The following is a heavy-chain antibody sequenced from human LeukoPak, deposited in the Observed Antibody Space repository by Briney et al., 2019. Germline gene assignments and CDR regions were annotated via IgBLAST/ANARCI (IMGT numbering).Heavy chain of an antibody. Sequence: SQTLSLTCTVSGGSISSGDYYWSWIRRPPGKGLEWIGYIYYSGSTYYNPSLKSRVTISVDTSKNQFSLKLSSVTAADTAVYYCARDHRYYDSSGYLYYYYGMDVWGQGTTVTVSS. J-gene: IGHJ6*02. CDR2: IYYSGST. V-gene: IGHV4-30-4*01. D-gene: IGHD3-22*01. CDR3: ARDHRYYDSSGYLYYYYGMDV. CDR1: GGSISSGDYY.